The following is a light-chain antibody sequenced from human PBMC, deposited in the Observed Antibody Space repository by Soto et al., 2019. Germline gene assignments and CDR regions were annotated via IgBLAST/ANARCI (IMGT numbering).Light chain of an antibody. CDR2: AAS. V-gene: IGKV1-27*01. CDR1: QGISNY. J-gene: IGKJ1*01. CDR3: QKYDSAPWT. Sequence: DIEMTQSPSSLSASVGDRVTITCRASQGISNYLAWYQQRPGKVPKLLIYAASTLQSGVTSRFSGSGSGTDFTLTISSLQPEDVATYYCQKYDSAPWTFGQGTEVEIK.